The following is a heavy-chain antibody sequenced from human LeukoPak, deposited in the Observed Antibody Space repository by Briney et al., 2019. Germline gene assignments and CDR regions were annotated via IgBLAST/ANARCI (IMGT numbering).Heavy chain of an antibody. CDR2: FYTSGAT. CDR3: ARTVVTLDWYFDL. J-gene: IGHJ2*01. V-gene: IGHV4-4*07. D-gene: IGHD4-23*01. CDR1: GGSISSYS. Sequence: SETLSLTCSVSGGSISSYSWNWIRQPAGKGLEWIGRFYTSGATNYNPSLKSRVTMSIDTSKNQVSLKMRSVTAADTAVYYCARTVVTLDWYFDLWGRGTLVSVSS.